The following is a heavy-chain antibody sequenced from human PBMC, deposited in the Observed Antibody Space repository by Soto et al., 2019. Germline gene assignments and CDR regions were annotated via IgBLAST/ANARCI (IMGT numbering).Heavy chain of an antibody. Sequence: SETLSLTCGVSGGSLSGATYSWNWIRQPPGKGLEWIGYIFPRGTTYYNPSLNSRVTISIDVSKNQFSLSLRSLTAADKAVYYCARSREFDYWSQGTLVTVSS. CDR3: ARSREFDY. CDR1: GGSLSGATYS. V-gene: IGHV4-30-2*01. CDR2: IFPRGTT. J-gene: IGHJ4*02.